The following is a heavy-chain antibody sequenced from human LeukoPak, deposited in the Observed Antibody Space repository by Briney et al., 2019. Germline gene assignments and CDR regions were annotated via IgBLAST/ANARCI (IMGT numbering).Heavy chain of an antibody. CDR2: IVPLFGTA. D-gene: IGHD4-17*01. V-gene: IGHV1-69*05. Sequence: SVKVSCKTSGGTFNNSAISWVRQAPGQGLEWLGGIVPLFGTAGYAQKFQGRVTITKDESTRTVYLELTSLTSDDTAVYYCARDVHGDYGSGWFDPWGQGTLVSVSS. CDR1: GGTFNNSA. J-gene: IGHJ5*02. CDR3: ARDVHGDYGSGWFDP.